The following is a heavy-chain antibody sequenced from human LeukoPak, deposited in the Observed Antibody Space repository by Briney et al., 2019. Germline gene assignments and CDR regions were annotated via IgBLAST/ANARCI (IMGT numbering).Heavy chain of an antibody. CDR3: ARGDGYCSSASCSGN. Sequence: PGRSLRLSCAASGFTLNTYGMHWVRQAPGKGLEWVAFIRFDGSNKYYADSVKGRFTISRDNSKNTLYLQMKSLRPEDTAVYYCARGDGYCSSASCSGNWGQGTLVTVSS. J-gene: IGHJ4*02. V-gene: IGHV3-30*02. D-gene: IGHD2-2*03. CDR1: GFTLNTYG. CDR2: IRFDGSNK.